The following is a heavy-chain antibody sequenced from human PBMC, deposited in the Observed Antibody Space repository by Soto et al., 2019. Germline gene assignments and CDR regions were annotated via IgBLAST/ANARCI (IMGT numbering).Heavy chain of an antibody. CDR1: GYTLNEVA. J-gene: IGHJ5*02. Sequence: QVQLVQSGAEVKKPGASVKVSCKVSGYTLNEVAMHWVRQAPGKGLEWLGGFDPDEAETIYAQHFQGRVTMTEDTSKDTVYMELSSLRSEDTALYFCTTYHGDYNFDHWGQGTLVTVSS. D-gene: IGHD4-17*01. CDR2: FDPDEAET. V-gene: IGHV1-24*01. CDR3: TTYHGDYNFDH.